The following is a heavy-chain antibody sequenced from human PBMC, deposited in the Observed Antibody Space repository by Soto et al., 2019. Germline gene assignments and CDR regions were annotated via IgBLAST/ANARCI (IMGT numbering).Heavy chain of an antibody. CDR3: ARGNGDFSGNYFDY. Sequence: EVQLLESGGDVVQPGESLRLSCAVSGFDFSRNAMYWVRQAPGKGLEWVSGIGGSGGNTNYADSIKGRFTISRDNSKNTLYLQLNSLRAEDTAIYFCARGNGDFSGNYFDYWGQGTLVTVSS. D-gene: IGHD4-17*01. J-gene: IGHJ4*02. CDR1: GFDFSRNA. V-gene: IGHV3-23*01. CDR2: IGGSGGNT.